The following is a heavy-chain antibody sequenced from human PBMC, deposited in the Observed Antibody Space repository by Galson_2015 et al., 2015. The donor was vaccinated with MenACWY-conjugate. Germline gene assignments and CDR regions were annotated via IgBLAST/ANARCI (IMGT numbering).Heavy chain of an antibody. Sequence: QSGAEVKKPGESLKISCTTTGYSFTPYWIAWVRQMPGTGLEWMGLISPGDSNTRYSPSFQGQVTISADKSISTAYLQWSSLKASDTAMYYCARHPPGGRGMDVWGRGTTVTVSS. CDR3: ARHPPGGRGMDV. CDR2: ISPGDSNT. V-gene: IGHV5-51*01. J-gene: IGHJ6*02. D-gene: IGHD1-26*01. CDR1: GYSFTPYW.